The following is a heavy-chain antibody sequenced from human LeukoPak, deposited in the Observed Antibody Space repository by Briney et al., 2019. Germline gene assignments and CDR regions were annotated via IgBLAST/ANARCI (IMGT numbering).Heavy chain of an antibody. Sequence: ASVKVSCKASGYTFTGYYMHWVRQAPGQGLEWMGRINPNSGGTNYAQKFQGRVTMTRDTSISTAYMELSMLRSDDTAVYYCARGAYGSGSYYSNWFDPWGQGTLVTVSS. V-gene: IGHV1-2*06. CDR3: ARGAYGSGSYYSNWFDP. CDR1: GYTFTGYY. J-gene: IGHJ5*02. CDR2: INPNSGGT. D-gene: IGHD3-10*01.